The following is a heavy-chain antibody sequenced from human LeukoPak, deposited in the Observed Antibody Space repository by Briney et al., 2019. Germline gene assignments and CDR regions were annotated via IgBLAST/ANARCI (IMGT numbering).Heavy chain of an antibody. J-gene: IGHJ4*02. V-gene: IGHV5-51*01. CDR3: ARRDSDWNYFDY. D-gene: IGHD6-19*01. CDR1: GYSFTTYW. CDR2: IYPGDSDT. Sequence: GESLKISCKASGYSFTTYWIGWVRQMPGKGLEWMGIIYPGDSDTRYSPSFQGQVTISADKSITTAYLQWSSLKASDTVMYYCARRDSDWNYFDYWGQGTLVTVSS.